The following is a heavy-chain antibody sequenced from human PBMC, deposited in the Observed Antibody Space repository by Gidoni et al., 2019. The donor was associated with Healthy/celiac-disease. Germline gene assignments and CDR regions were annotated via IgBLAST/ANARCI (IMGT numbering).Heavy chain of an antibody. D-gene: IGHD2-21*02. CDR1: GFPFSSYA. J-gene: IGHJ2*01. V-gene: IGHV3-23*01. CDR2: ISGSGGST. CDR3: ANLYGGNFWWFDL. Sequence: EVQLLESGGGLVQPGGSLRLSCAASGFPFSSYAMSWVRQAPGKGLEWVSAISGSGGSTYYADSVKGRFTISRDNSKNTLYLQMNSLRAEDTAVYYCANLYGGNFWWFDLWGRGTLVTVSS.